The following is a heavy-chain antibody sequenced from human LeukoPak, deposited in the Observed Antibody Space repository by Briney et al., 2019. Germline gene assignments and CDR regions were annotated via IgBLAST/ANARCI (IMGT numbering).Heavy chain of an antibody. CDR2: IKGDESAK. V-gene: IGHV3-7*01. Sequence: GGSLRLPCAASGFTFTTYWMAWVRQAPGKGLEWVANIKGDESAKHQADSVKGRFTISRDNAQNSVYLQMSSLRVEDTAVYYCARDVGGSLDYWGQGTLVTVSS. D-gene: IGHD1-26*01. CDR3: ARDVGGSLDY. CDR1: GFTFTTYW. J-gene: IGHJ4*02.